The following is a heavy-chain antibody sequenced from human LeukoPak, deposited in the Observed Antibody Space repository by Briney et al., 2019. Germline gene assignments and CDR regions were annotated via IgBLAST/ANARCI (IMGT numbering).Heavy chain of an antibody. V-gene: IGHV1-2*02. CDR3: ASLSWRSHFDYYYMDV. CDR1: GYTFTGYY. D-gene: IGHD6-13*01. CDR2: INPNSGGT. Sequence: ASVKVSCKASGYTFTGYYMHWVRQAPGQGLEWMGWINPNSGGTNYAQKFQGRVTMTRDTSISTAYMELSRLRSDDTAVYYCASLSWRSHFDYYYMDVWGKGTTVTVSS. J-gene: IGHJ6*03.